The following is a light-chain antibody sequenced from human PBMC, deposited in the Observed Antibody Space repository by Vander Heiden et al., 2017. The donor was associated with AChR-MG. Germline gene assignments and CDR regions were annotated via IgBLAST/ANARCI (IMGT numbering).Light chain of an antibody. J-gene: IGKJ5*01. Sequence: EIVVPQSPATLSLSPGERATLSCRASQSVSSYLAWYQQKPGQAPRLLIYDASNRATGIPARFSGSGSGTDFTLTISSLEPEDFAVYYCQQRSNWPPRVTFGQGTRLEIK. CDR2: DAS. V-gene: IGKV3-11*01. CDR3: QQRSNWPPRVT. CDR1: QSVSSY.